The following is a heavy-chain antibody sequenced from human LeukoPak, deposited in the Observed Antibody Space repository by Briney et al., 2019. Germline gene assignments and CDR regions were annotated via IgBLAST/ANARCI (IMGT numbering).Heavy chain of an antibody. CDR1: GYTFTGYY. D-gene: IGHD3-22*01. J-gene: IGHJ4*02. Sequence: ASVKVSCKASGYTFTGYYMHWLRQAPGQGLEWMGWINPNSGGTNYAQKFQGRVTMTRDTSISTAYMELSRLRSDDTAVYYCGGTYYYDSSGYLPDYWGQGTLVTVSS. CDR2: INPNSGGT. V-gene: IGHV1-2*02. CDR3: GGTYYYDSSGYLPDY.